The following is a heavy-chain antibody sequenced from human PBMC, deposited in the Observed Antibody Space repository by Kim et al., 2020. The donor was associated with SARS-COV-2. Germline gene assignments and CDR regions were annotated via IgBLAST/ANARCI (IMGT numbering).Heavy chain of an antibody. CDR3: ARGSVVVVTALYAYDV. CDR1: SGSFSSGTSY. J-gene: IGHJ3*01. Sequence: SETLSLTCTVSSGSFSSGTSYWTWFRQRPGESLEWIGYIPYKGKPNYNPSLKSRLTISLDTSKSQFSLKLTSVTAADTAVYYCARGSVVVVTALYAYDVWGRGTLVAVSS. CDR2: IPYKGKP. D-gene: IGHD2-21*02. V-gene: IGHV4-31*03.